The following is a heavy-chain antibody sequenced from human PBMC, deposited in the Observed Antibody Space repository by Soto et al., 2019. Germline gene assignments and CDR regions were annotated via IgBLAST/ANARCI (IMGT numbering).Heavy chain of an antibody. CDR3: ARDQGVFPPPSSSYGMAV. V-gene: IGHV1-18*01. CDR2: ISAYNGNT. Sequence: QVQLVQSGAEVKKPGASVKVSCKASGYTFTSYGISWVRQAPGQGLEWMGWISAYNGNTNYAQKLQGRVTMTTDTSASTAYREQRSLRPDDTAVYYCARDQGVFPPPSSSYGMAVGAQGTTVTVSS. CDR1: GYTFTSYG. J-gene: IGHJ6*02. D-gene: IGHD6-13*01.